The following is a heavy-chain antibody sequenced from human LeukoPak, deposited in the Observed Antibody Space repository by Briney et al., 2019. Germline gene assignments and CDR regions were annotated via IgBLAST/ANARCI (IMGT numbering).Heavy chain of an antibody. CDR3: ARNEGRGYSLFDYYYYYGMDV. CDR2: IIPILGIA. V-gene: IGHV1-69*04. CDR1: GGTFSSYA. D-gene: IGHD5-18*01. J-gene: IGHJ6*02. Sequence: GASVKVSCKASGGTFSSYAISWVRQAPGQGLEWMGRIIPILGIANYAQKFQGRVTITADKSTSTAYMELSSLRSEDTAVYYCARNEGRGYSLFDYYYYYGMDVWGQGNTVTVSS.